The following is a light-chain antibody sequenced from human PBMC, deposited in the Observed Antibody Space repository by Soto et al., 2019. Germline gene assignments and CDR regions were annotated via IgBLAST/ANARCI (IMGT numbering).Light chain of an antibody. Sequence: EIVLTQSPATLSSSPGERATLSCRASQSVSFYFAWYQQKPGQAPRLLIYDASYRTPGIPARFSGSGSGTDFTLTISSLQPEYFEVYYCQQRSNWPYTFGQGTKLDIK. J-gene: IGKJ2*01. CDR2: DAS. CDR1: QSVSFY. V-gene: IGKV3-11*01. CDR3: QQRSNWPYT.